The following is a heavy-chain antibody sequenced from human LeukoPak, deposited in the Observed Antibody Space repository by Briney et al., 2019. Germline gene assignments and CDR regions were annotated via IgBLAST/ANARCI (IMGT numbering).Heavy chain of an antibody. CDR3: ARDSLFHYFLDY. Sequence: GGSLRLSCAASGFTFSRAWMSWVRQAPGKGLEWVSSISSSSSYIYYADSVKGRFTISRDNAKNSLYLQMNSLRAEDTAVYYCARDSLFHYFLDYWGQGTLVTVSS. D-gene: IGHD2-21*01. CDR2: ISSSSSYI. CDR1: GFTFSRAW. J-gene: IGHJ4*02. V-gene: IGHV3-21*01.